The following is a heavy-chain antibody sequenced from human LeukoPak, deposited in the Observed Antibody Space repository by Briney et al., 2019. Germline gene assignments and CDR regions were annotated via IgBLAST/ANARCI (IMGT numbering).Heavy chain of an antibody. J-gene: IGHJ6*03. CDR3: ARTTEGGYSYGYFYYYYMDV. CDR1: GGSISSSSYY. D-gene: IGHD5-18*01. V-gene: IGHV4-39*07. Sequence: SETLSLTCTVSGGSISSSSYYWGWIRQPPGKGLECSGSIYYSGSTYYNPSLKSRVTISVDTSKNQFSLKLSSVTAADTAVYYCARTTEGGYSYGYFYYYYMDVWGKGTTVTISS. CDR2: IYYSGST.